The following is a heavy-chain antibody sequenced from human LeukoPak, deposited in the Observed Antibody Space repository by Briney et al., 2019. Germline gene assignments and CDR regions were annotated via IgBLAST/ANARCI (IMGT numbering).Heavy chain of an antibody. CDR1: GYSISSSNW. Sequence: SDTLSLTCAVSGYSISSSNWWGWIRQPPGKGLEWIGYIYYSGSTYYNPSLKSRVTMSVDTSKNQFSLKLSSVAAVDTAVYYCARRPAAAAFDIWGQGTMVTVSS. CDR3: ARRPAAAAFDI. J-gene: IGHJ3*02. D-gene: IGHD6-13*01. CDR2: IYYSGST. V-gene: IGHV4-28*01.